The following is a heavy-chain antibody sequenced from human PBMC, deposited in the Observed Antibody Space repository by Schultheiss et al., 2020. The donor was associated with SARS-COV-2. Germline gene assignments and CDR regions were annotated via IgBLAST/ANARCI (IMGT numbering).Heavy chain of an antibody. CDR3: ARQVVVAARLDP. CDR1: GFTFSSYG. CDR2: IRYDGSNK. J-gene: IGHJ5*02. D-gene: IGHD2-15*01. V-gene: IGHV3-30*02. Sequence: GGSLRLSCAASGFTFSSYGMHWVRQAPGKGLEWVAFIRYDGSNKYYADSVKGRFTISRDNSKNTLYLQMNSLRSEDTAVYYCARQVVVAARLDPWGQGTLVTVSS.